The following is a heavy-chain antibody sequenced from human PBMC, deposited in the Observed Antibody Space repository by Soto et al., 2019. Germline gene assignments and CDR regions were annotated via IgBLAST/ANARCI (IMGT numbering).Heavy chain of an antibody. J-gene: IGHJ5*02. CDR1: GFSLSTSGVG. CDR2: IYWDDDK. V-gene: IGHV2-5*02. Sequence: QITLKESGPTLVKPTQTLTLTCTFSGFSLSTSGVGVGWIRQPPGKALEWLALIYWDDDKRYSPSLKSRLTSTTDTPKNQVSLTMTNMYPVDTATYYCAHTVFGIYDSSANWFDPSGQGTLVTVSS. D-gene: IGHD3-22*01. CDR3: AHTVFGIYDSSANWFDP.